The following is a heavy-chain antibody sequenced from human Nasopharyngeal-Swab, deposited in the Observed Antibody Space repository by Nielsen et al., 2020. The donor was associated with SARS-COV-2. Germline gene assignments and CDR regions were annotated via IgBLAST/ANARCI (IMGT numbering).Heavy chain of an antibody. Sequence: GESLKISCAASGFTFSSYAMSWVRQAPGKGLEWVSAISGSGGSTYYADSVKGRFTISRDNSKNTLYLQMNSLRAEDTAVYYCAKDSSSWYPHQFDYWGQGTLVTVSS. CDR3: AKDSSSWYPHQFDY. CDR1: GFTFSSYA. V-gene: IGHV3-23*01. CDR2: ISGSGGST. J-gene: IGHJ4*02. D-gene: IGHD6-13*01.